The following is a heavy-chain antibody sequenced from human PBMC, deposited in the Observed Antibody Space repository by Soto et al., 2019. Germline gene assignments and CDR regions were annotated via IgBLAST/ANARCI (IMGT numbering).Heavy chain of an antibody. CDR2: IYTSGST. CDR3: ARTYYDSSGGDAFDL. J-gene: IGHJ3*01. V-gene: IGHV4-4*07. CDR1: GCSISSYY. D-gene: IGHD3-22*01. Sequence: QVQLQESGPGLVKPSETLSLTCTVSGCSISSYYWSWIRQPAGKGLEWIGRIYTSGSTTYNPSLKSRVTRSVVTSKNQFSLKGSSVTAADTAVYYCARTYYDSSGGDAFDLWGQGTMVTVSS.